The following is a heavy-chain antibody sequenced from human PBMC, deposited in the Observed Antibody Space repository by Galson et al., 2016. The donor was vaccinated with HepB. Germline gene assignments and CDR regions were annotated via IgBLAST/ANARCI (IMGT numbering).Heavy chain of an antibody. CDR2: IGTAGDT. CDR3: ARGVGHDFGSSNYGFDY. D-gene: IGHD3-3*01. CDR1: GFAFSSFD. Sequence: SLRLSCAASGFAFSSFDMHWVRQATGKGLEWVSAIGTAGDTYYPDAVKGRFTISRENAKKYLSLQMNSLRDEDTAVYYCARGVGHDFGSSNYGFDYWGQGTRVTVSS. J-gene: IGHJ4*02. V-gene: IGHV3-13*01.